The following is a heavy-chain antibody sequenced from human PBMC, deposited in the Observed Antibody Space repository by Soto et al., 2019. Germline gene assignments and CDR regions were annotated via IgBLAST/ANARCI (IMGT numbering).Heavy chain of an antibody. Sequence: SETLSLTCTVSGGSISSGDYYWIWIRHPPGKGLEWIGYIYYSGSTYYNPSLKSRVTISVDTSKNQFSLKLSSVTAADTAVYYCARGRFLEWLLSGDYGMDVWGQGTTVTVSS. CDR1: GGSISSGDYY. CDR2: IYYSGST. V-gene: IGHV4-30-4*01. D-gene: IGHD3-3*01. J-gene: IGHJ6*02. CDR3: ARGRFLEWLLSGDYGMDV.